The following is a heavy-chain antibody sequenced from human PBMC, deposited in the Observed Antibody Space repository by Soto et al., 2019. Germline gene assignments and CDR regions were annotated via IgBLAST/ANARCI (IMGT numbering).Heavy chain of an antibody. Sequence: PGGSLRLSCAASVFTFSDYYMNWIRQAPGKGLEWVSYISSSISYTNYADSVKGRFTISRDNAKNSLYLQMNSLRAEDTAVYHCARHTSNWHNDYWGQVTMVTVSS. CDR3: ARHTSNWHNDY. J-gene: IGHJ4*02. CDR2: ISSSISYT. D-gene: IGHD2-2*01. CDR1: VFTFSDYY. V-gene: IGHV3-11*06.